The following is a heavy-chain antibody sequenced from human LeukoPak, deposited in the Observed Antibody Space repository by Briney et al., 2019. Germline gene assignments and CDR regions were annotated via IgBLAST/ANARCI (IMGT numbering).Heavy chain of an antibody. D-gene: IGHD5-12*01. Sequence: GGSLRLSCAASGFTFDDYAMHWVRQAPGKGLEWVSGISWNSGTIDYADSVKGRFTISRDNARNSLSLQMNSLRAEDTAVYYCVRDGGVSGYDLLDYWGQGTLVTVSS. V-gene: IGHV3-9*01. J-gene: IGHJ4*02. CDR3: VRDGGVSGYDLLDY. CDR2: ISWNSGTI. CDR1: GFTFDDYA.